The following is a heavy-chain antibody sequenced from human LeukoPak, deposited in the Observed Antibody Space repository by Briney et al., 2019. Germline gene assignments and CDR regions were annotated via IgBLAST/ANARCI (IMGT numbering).Heavy chain of an antibody. CDR2: MNPNSGNT. CDR3: ARGRASSWYRTPNWFDP. J-gene: IGHJ5*02. D-gene: IGHD6-13*01. V-gene: IGHV1-8*01. CDR1: GYTFTSYE. Sequence: ASVKVSCKASGYTFTSYEINWVRQAPGQGLEWMGWMNPNSGNTRYVQKFQGRLTMTRNTSISTAYMELSSLRSEDTAVYYCARGRASSWYRTPNWFDPWGQGTLVTVSS.